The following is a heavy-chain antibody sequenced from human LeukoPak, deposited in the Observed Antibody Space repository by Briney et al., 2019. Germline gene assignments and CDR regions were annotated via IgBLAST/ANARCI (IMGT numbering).Heavy chain of an antibody. J-gene: IGHJ5*02. V-gene: IGHV4-59*08. CDR3: ARRSTVTPNWFDP. CDR2: IYYTGST. CDR1: GGPISTYQ. D-gene: IGHD4-17*01. Sequence: SESLSLTCTVSGGPISTYQWSWIRQPPGKGLEWIGYIYYTGSTNYNPSLRSRVTISLDTSKNQFSLRVNSVTAADTAVYYCARRSTVTPNWFDPWGQGTLVTVSS.